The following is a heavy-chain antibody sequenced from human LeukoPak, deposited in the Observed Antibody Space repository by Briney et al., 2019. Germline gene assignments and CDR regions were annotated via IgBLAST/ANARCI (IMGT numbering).Heavy chain of an antibody. CDR2: IYTSGST. V-gene: IGHV4-61*02. D-gene: IGHD3-3*01. CDR1: GGSISSGSYY. J-gene: IGHJ6*03. CDR3: ARDEYYDFWSGYRMDV. Sequence: PSETLSLTCTVSGGSISSGSYYWSWIRQPAGKGLEWIGRIYTSGSTNYNPSLRSRVTISVDTSKNQFSLKLSSVTAADTAVYYCARDEYYDFWSGYRMDVWGKGTTVTVSS.